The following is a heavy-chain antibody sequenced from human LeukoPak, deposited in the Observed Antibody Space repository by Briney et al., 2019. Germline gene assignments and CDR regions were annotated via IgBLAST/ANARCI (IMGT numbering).Heavy chain of an antibody. Sequence: GASVKVSCKASGYTFTSYYMHWVRQAPGQGLEWMGRIIPILGIANYAQKFQGRVTITADKSTSTAYMELSSLRSEDTAVYYCARQDYYDSSGYYYLWFDPWGQGTLVTVSS. J-gene: IGHJ5*02. CDR2: IIPILGIA. D-gene: IGHD3-22*01. CDR3: ARQDYYDSSGYYYLWFDP. V-gene: IGHV1-69*02. CDR1: GYTFTSYY.